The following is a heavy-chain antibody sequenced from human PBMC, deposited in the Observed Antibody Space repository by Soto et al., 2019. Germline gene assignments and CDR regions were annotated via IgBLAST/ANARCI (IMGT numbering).Heavy chain of an antibody. D-gene: IGHD3-10*01. CDR3: ASSSRVLLDY. J-gene: IGHJ4*02. Sequence: QVQLVPSGAEVKKPGSSVKVSCKASGGTFSSYSISWVRQAPGQGLEWRGRIIPILGIANYAQKFQGRVTITADKSTSTAYMELSSLRSEDTAVYYCASSSRVLLDYWGQGTLVTVSS. CDR2: IIPILGIA. V-gene: IGHV1-69*02. CDR1: GGTFSSYS.